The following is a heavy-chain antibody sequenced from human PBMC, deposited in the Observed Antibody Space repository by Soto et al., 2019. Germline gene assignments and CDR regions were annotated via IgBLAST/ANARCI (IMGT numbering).Heavy chain of an antibody. V-gene: IGHV4-31*03. J-gene: IGHJ4*02. CDR2: IYYSGST. CDR3: ARGRRAARVVVAATYFDY. CDR1: GGSISSGGYY. Sequence: QVQLQESGPGLVKPSQTLSLTCTVSGGSISSGGYYWSWIRQHPGKGLEWIGYIYYSGSTYYNPSLKSRVTISVDTSKNQFSLKLSSVTAADTAVYYCARGRRAARVVVAATYFDYWGQGTLVTVSS. D-gene: IGHD2-15*01.